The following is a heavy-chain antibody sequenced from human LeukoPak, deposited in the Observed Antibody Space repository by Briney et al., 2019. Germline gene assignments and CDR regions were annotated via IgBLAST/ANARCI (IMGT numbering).Heavy chain of an antibody. Sequence: NPSETLSLTCTVSGGSMSSYYWSWIRQPPGKGLEWIGYIYYSGSTNYNPSLKSRVTISVDTSKNQFSLKLSSVTAADTAVYYCASSIGGGNHNWFDPWGQGTLVTVSS. J-gene: IGHJ5*02. CDR3: ASSIGGGNHNWFDP. CDR1: GGSMSSYY. CDR2: IYYSGST. V-gene: IGHV4-59*01. D-gene: IGHD4-23*01.